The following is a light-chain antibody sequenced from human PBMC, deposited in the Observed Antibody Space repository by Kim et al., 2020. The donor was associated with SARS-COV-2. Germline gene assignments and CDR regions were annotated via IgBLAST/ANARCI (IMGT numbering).Light chain of an antibody. CDR2: GDT. CDR3: QSYDRTVV. V-gene: IGLV1-40*01. Sequence: QSGLTQPPSVSGAPGQRVTISCTGSSSNIGAGYDVHWYQQIPGTAPKLLIYGDTNRPSGVSDRFSGSKSGTSASLAITGLQAEDEADYYCQSYDRTVVFGGGTQLTV. CDR1: SSNIGAGYD. J-gene: IGLJ2*01.